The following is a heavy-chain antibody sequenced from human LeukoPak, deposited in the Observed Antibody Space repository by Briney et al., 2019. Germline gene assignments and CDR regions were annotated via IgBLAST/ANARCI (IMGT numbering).Heavy chain of an antibody. CDR2: ISSSSSTI. Sequence: GGSLRLSCVGSGFTFSSYHMNWVRQAPGKGWEWVSFISSSSSTIYYADYVKGRFTISRDNANNSLYLQTNSLRAEDTAVYYCARAQYYSDSTGYYYLHYWGQGTLVTVSS. CDR1: GFTFSSYH. V-gene: IGHV3-48*01. D-gene: IGHD3-22*01. J-gene: IGHJ4*02. CDR3: ARAQYYSDSTGYYYLHY.